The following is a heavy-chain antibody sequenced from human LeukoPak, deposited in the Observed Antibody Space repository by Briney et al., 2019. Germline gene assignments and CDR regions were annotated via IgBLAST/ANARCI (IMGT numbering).Heavy chain of an antibody. D-gene: IGHD1-26*01. V-gene: IGHV3-33*01. CDR3: ASNIVGATFDY. CDR2: VWYDGSNK. CDR1: GFTFSSCG. Sequence: HPGRSLRLSCAASGFTFSSCGMHWVRQAPGKGLEWVAVVWYDGSNKYYADSVKGRFTISRDNSKNTLYLQMNSLRAEDTAVYYCASNIVGATFDYWGQGTLVTVSS. J-gene: IGHJ4*02.